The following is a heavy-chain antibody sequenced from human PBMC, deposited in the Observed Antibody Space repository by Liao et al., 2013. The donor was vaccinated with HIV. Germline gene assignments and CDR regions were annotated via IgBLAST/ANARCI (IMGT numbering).Heavy chain of an antibody. CDR2: IYYIGST. J-gene: IGHJ4*02. V-gene: IGHV4-39*07. D-gene: IGHD3-10*01. CDR1: GGSISSSDYY. Sequence: QLQLQESGPGLVKPSETLSLTCTVSGGSISSSDYYWGWIRQPPGKGLEWIGNIYYIGSTYYNPSLKSRVTISVDTSKNQFSLRLSSVTAADTAVYYCARVGWFGDYYKRPLDYWGQGTLVTVSS. CDR3: ARVGWFGDYYKRPLDY.